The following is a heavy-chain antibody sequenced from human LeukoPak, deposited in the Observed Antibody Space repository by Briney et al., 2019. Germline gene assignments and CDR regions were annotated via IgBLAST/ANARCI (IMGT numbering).Heavy chain of an antibody. CDR3: AREYYDSSGFSFDY. D-gene: IGHD3-22*01. J-gene: IGHJ4*02. CDR2: INSDGSST. Sequence: GSLRLSCAASGFTFSSYWMHWVRQAPGKGLVWVSRINSDGSSTSYADSVKGRFTISRDHAKNTLYLQMNSLRAEDTAVYYCAREYYDSSGFSFDYWGQGTLVTVS. CDR1: GFTFSSYW. V-gene: IGHV3-74*01.